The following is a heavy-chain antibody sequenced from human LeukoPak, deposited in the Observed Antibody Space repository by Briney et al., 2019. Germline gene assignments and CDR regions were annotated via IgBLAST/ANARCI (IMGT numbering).Heavy chain of an antibody. Sequence: PGGSLRLSCAASGFTFSSYGMHWVRQAPGKGLEWLAVMSYDGGHKFYADSLKGRFTVSRDNSKNTLYLQMNSLRAEDTALYYCKLGYCSGGSCYDYWGQGTLVTVSS. D-gene: IGHD2-15*01. V-gene: IGHV3-30*03. CDR3: KLGYCSGGSCYDY. CDR1: GFTFSSYG. CDR2: MSYDGGHK. J-gene: IGHJ4*02.